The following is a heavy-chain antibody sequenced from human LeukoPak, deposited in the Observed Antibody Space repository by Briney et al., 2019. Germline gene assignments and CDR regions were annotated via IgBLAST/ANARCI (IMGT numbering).Heavy chain of an antibody. V-gene: IGHV1-8*02. J-gene: IGHJ4*02. CDR1: GYTFTSYY. CDR3: ARGDSLGGSSSLDY. Sequence: KVSCKASGYTFTSYYMHWVRQATGQGLEWMGWMNPNSGNTGYAQKFQGRVTMTRNTSISTAYMELSSLRSEDTAVYYCARGDSLGGSSSLDYWGQGTLVTVSS. CDR2: MNPNSGNT. D-gene: IGHD6-6*01.